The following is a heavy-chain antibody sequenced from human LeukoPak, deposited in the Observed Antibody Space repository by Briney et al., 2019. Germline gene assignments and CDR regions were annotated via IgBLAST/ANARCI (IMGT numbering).Heavy chain of an antibody. D-gene: IGHD4-11*01. Sequence: GESLKISCKASGYRFITQWIGWVRQMPGKGLEWMGIIRPGDSDTTYSPSFQGQVTISADKSITTAYLQWSSLRASDTAMYYCPRLYSNRDSFDIWGQGTMVTVSS. CDR1: GYRFITQW. CDR3: PRLYSNRDSFDI. V-gene: IGHV5-51*01. J-gene: IGHJ3*02. CDR2: IRPGDSDT.